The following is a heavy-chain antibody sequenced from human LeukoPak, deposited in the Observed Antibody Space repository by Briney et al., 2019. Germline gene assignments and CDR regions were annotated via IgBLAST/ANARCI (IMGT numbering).Heavy chain of an antibody. CDR3: ARDFVGGAYDL. CDR2: ISYDGNNK. V-gene: IGHV3-30*04. D-gene: IGHD3-10*01. CDR1: GFTFSSYA. Sequence: PGRSLRLSCAASGFTFSSYAMHWVRQAPGKGLEWVAVISYDGNNKYYADSVQGRFTISRDNSKNTLYLQMSTLRPEDTAVYHCARDFVGGAYDLWGQGTMATVSS. J-gene: IGHJ3*01.